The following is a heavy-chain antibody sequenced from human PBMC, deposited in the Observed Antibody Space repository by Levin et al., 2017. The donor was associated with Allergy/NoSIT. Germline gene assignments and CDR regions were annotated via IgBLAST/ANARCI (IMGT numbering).Heavy chain of an antibody. Sequence: GESLKISCKASGYTFTSYYMHWVRQAPGQGLEWMGIINPSGGSTSYAQKFQGRVTMTRDTSTSTVYMELSSLRSEDTAVYYCARHDYSYYYGMDVWGQGTTVTVSS. CDR2: INPSGGST. CDR3: ARHDYSYYYGMDV. CDR1: GYTFTSYY. V-gene: IGHV1-46*01. J-gene: IGHJ6*02.